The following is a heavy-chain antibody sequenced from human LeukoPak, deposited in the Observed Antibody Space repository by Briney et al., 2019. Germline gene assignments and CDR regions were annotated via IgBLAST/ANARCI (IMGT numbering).Heavy chain of an antibody. V-gene: IGHV3-48*03. D-gene: IGHD2-2*01. Sequence: AGGSLRLSCAASGFTFSSYEMNWVRQAPGKGLEWVAYISTTSTAIYYADSVKGRFTISRDNAKNSLYLQMNSLRAEDTAVYYCAGGCSSTSCYSVGHDAFDIWGQGTMVTVSS. J-gene: IGHJ3*02. CDR2: ISTTSTAI. CDR3: AGGCSSTSCYSVGHDAFDI. CDR1: GFTFSSYE.